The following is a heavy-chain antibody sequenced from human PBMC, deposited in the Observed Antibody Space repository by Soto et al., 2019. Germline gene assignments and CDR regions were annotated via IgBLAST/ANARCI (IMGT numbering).Heavy chain of an antibody. CDR1: GDSVSSNTAA. CDR2: TYYRSNWRH. V-gene: IGHV6-1*01. J-gene: IGHJ4*02. Sequence: SQTLSLTFAISGDSVSSNTAAWNWIRSSPSRGLEWLGRTYYRSNWRHDYAVSVKSRITVNPDTSKNHFSLQLNSVTPDDTAVYYCARGVAGSGFDLWGQGT. CDR3: ARGVAGSGFDL. D-gene: IGHD6-19*01.